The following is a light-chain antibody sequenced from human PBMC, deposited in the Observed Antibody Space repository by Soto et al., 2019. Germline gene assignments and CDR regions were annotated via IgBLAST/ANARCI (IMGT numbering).Light chain of an antibody. V-gene: IGKV1-16*02. CDR1: QGISNN. CDR3: QQYNSYPLT. Sequence: DIQMTQSPSSLSASIGDRVIITCRASQGISNNLAWFQQKPGKAPKSLIYAASNLQSGVPSKFRGSGSGKDFTLTISSLQPEYFSTYYCQQYNSYPLTFGQGTKVDIK. J-gene: IGKJ1*01. CDR2: AAS.